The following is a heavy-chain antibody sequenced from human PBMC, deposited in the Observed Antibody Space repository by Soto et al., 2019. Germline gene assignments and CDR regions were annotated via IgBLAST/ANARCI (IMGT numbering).Heavy chain of an antibody. CDR1: GGSISSYY. Sequence: PSETLSLTCTVSGGSISSYYWSWIRQPPGKGLEWIGYIYYSGSTHYNPSLKSRVTISVDTSKNQFSLKLSSVTAADTAVYYCARKIYGSGSSMNNWFDPWGQGTLVTVSS. V-gene: IGHV4-59*01. D-gene: IGHD3-10*01. J-gene: IGHJ5*02. CDR3: ARKIYGSGSSMNNWFDP. CDR2: IYYSGST.